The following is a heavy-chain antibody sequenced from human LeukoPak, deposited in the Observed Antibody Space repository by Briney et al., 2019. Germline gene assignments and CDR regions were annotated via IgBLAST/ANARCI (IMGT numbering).Heavy chain of an antibody. V-gene: IGHV1-18*01. CDR3: AREYGTENDY. D-gene: IGHD1-26*01. J-gene: IGHJ4*02. CDR2: INTSKGNT. Sequence: ASVKVSCTASGYTFTNYGVHWVRQAPGQGLEWMAWINTSKGNTEYAQKFQGRVTLTTDTSTSTAYMELRSLRSDDTAVYYCAREYGTENDYWGQGTLVTVSS. CDR1: GYTFTNYG.